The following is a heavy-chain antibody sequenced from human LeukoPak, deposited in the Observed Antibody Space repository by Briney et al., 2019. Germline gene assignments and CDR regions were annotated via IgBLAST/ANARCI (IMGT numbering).Heavy chain of an antibody. V-gene: IGHV3-30-3*01. D-gene: IGHD3-22*01. CDR2: ISYDGSNK. J-gene: IGHJ3*02. CDR1: GFTFSSYA. CDR3: ASGDGYYYFDAFDI. Sequence: GGSLRLSCAASGFTFSSYAMHWVRQAPGKGLEWVAVISYDGSNKYYADSVKGRFTISRDNSKNTLYLQMNSLRAEDTAVYYCASGDGYYYFDAFDIWGHGTMVTVSS.